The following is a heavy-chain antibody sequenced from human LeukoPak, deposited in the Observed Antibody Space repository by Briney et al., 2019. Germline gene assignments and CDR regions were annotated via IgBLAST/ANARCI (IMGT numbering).Heavy chain of an antibody. J-gene: IGHJ4*02. CDR3: ARLFDTCGPHFDY. D-gene: IGHD3-22*01. V-gene: IGHV4-39*01. Sequence: SETLSLTCTLSRAFISIHGYYSGWIRQPPGKGLEWIGTLYYTGDTYYNPSLKSRVTISVDTSKTQFSQRLSSVTAADTAVYYCARLFDTCGPHFDYWGQGILVTVSS. CDR1: RAFISIHGYY. CDR2: LYYTGDT.